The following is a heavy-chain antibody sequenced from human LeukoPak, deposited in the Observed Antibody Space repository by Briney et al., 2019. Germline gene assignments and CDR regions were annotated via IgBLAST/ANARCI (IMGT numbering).Heavy chain of an antibody. CDR2: ITNSGRTA. Sequence: GVSLRLLCLASRFTFNHYAMIGVRRARGKGLEGGQEITNSGRTAYCADSVKGRFTISRDNFKNTLYLQMNSLRAEDTAVYYCAKRGCDTNGCPYYFDYWGQGTLVTVSS. D-gene: IGHD2-8*01. V-gene: IGHV3-23*01. CDR3: AKRGCDTNGCPYYFDY. J-gene: IGHJ4*02. CDR1: RFTFNHYA.